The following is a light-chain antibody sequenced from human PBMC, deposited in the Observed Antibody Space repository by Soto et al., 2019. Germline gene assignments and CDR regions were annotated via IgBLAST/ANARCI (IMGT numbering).Light chain of an antibody. J-gene: IGKJ2*01. CDR3: QQYNRYST. V-gene: IGKV1-5*03. CDR1: QNINTW. Sequence: DIQMTQSPSTLSASVGDRVTITCRASQNINTWLAWYQQKPGKVPNLLIYGTSNLKSGVPARFSGSRSGTEFTLTITSLQPDDFATYYCQQYNRYSTFGQGTKLEIK. CDR2: GTS.